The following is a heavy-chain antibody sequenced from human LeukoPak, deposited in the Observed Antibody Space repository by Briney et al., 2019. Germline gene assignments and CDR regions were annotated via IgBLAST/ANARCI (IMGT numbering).Heavy chain of an antibody. D-gene: IGHD6-19*01. CDR1: GFTFSRYW. J-gene: IGHJ4*02. CDR2: IYSGGGT. V-gene: IGHV3-66*04. Sequence: GGSLRLSCAASGFTFSRYWMNWVRQAPGKGLEWVSIIYSGGGTYDADSVKGSFTISRDNSTNTLYLQMNSLRAEDTGVYYCARHSRGRSFFDYWGQGTLVTVSS. CDR3: ARHSRGRSFFDY.